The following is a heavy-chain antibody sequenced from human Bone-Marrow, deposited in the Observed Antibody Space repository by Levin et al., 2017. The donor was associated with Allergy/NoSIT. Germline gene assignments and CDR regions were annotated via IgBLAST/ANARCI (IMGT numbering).Heavy chain of an antibody. Sequence: MTGGSLRLSCAASGVTFSDSSMSWIRQAPGRGLECISYITGSSAHTNYADSVKGRFAISRDNANGLLYLQMNSLRAEDSAVYYCAKISPVTTAPDFWGRGTLVSVSS. D-gene: IGHD1-1*01. J-gene: IGHJ4*02. CDR1: GVTFSDSS. CDR3: AKISPVTTAPDF. V-gene: IGHV3-11*03. CDR2: ITGSSAHT.